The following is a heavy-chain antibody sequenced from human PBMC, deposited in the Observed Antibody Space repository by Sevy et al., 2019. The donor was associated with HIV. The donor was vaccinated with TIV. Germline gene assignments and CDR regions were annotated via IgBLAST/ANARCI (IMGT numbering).Heavy chain of an antibody. V-gene: IGHV3-15*01. Sequence: GESLKISCAASGFTFSNAWMIWVRQAPGKGLEWVGRIKSKTDGETTDYAAPVKGRFTISRDDSKNTLYLQMNGRKTEDTAVYYCATGIVGAVAGSAVVFDYWGQGTLVTVSS. CDR3: ATGIVGAVAGSAVVFDY. J-gene: IGHJ4*02. CDR1: GFTFSNAW. D-gene: IGHD6-19*01. CDR2: IKSKTDGETT.